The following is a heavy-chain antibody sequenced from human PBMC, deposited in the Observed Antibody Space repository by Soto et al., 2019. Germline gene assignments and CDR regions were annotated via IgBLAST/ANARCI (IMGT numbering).Heavy chain of an antibody. CDR1: GYSFTSYW. CDR3: ARHGGYCSSTSCYDLMVGYGMDV. CDR2: IDPSDSYT. Sequence: GESLKISCKSSGYSFTSYWISWVRQMPGKGLEWMGRIDPSDSYTNYCPSFQGHVTISADKSISTAYLQWSSLKASDTAMYYCARHGGYCSSTSCYDLMVGYGMDVWGQGTSVTVSS. V-gene: IGHV5-10-1*01. D-gene: IGHD2-2*01. J-gene: IGHJ6*02.